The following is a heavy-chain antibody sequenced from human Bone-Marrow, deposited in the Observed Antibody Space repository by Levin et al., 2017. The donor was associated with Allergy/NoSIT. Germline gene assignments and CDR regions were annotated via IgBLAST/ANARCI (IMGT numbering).Heavy chain of an antibody. J-gene: IGHJ4*02. Sequence: LSLTCAVSGFTVSSSYMSWVRQAPGQGLGWVSVLFSGGRTIYADSVKGRFTISRDNSKNTLDLQMNSLRAEETAVYYCAKLRCSGGSGYEFDHWGQGTLVTVSS. CDR3: AKLRCSGGSGYEFDH. CDR1: GFTVSSSY. D-gene: IGHD2-15*01. V-gene: IGHV3-53*01. CDR2: LFSGGRT.